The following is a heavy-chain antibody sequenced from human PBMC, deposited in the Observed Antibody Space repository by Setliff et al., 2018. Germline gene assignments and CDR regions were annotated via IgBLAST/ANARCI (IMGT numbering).Heavy chain of an antibody. CDR2: MSPVYGIA. J-gene: IGHJ4*02. D-gene: IGHD5-12*01. Sequence: RASVKVSCKPSGYAFITFGMSWVRQAPGQGLEWMGWMSPVYGIANYARKFQGRVTLTADTSTTTAYLELASLRDDDTAVYYCVRGPGPGVVVASPFDHWGQGSLVTVSS. V-gene: IGHV1-18*01. CDR3: VRGPGPGVVVASPFDH. CDR1: GYAFITFG.